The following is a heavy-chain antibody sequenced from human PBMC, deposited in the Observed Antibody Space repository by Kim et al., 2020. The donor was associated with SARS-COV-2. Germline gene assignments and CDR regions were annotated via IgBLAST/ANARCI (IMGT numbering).Heavy chain of an antibody. CDR2: IYTSGST. CDR3: AREWDSSSAGAFDI. Sequence: SETLSLTCTVSGGSISSYYWSWIRQPAGKGLEWIGRIYTSGSTNYNPSLKSRVTMSVDTSKNQFSLKLSSVTAADTAVYYCAREWDSSSAGAFDIWGQGTMVTVSS. CDR1: GGSISSYY. J-gene: IGHJ3*02. V-gene: IGHV4-4*07. D-gene: IGHD6-13*01.